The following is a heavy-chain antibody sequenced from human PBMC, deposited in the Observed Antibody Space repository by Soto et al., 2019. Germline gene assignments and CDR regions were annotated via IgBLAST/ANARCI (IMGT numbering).Heavy chain of an antibody. CDR3: ARQAVAGWFDP. D-gene: IGHD2-15*01. V-gene: IGHV4-39*01. Sequence: SETLSLTCTVSGGSISSSSYYWGWIRQPPGKGLEWIGSIYYSGSTYYNPSLKSRVTISVDTSKNQFSLKLSSVTAADTAVYCCARQAVAGWFDPWGQGTLVTVSS. J-gene: IGHJ5*02. CDR1: GGSISSSSYY. CDR2: IYYSGST.